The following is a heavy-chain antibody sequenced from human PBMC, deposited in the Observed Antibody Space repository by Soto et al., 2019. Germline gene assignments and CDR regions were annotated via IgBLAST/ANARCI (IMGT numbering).Heavy chain of an antibody. J-gene: IGHJ6*02. D-gene: IGHD3-3*01. CDR3: AKDTIFGVDKYGMDV. CDR2: MNPNSGNT. CDR1: GYTFTSYD. V-gene: IGHV1-8*01. Sequence: ASVKVSCKASGYTFTSYDITWVRQATGQGLEWMGWMNPNSGNTGYAQKFQGRVTMTRNTSISTAYMELSSLRAEDTAVYYCAKDTIFGVDKYGMDVWGQGTTVTVSS.